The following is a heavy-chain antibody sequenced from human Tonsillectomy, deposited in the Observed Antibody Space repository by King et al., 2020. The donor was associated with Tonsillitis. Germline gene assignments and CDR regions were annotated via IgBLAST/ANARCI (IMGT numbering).Heavy chain of an antibody. Sequence: QLVQSGAEVKKPGASVKVSCKASGYTFTSYDVNWVRQATGQGLEWMGWMNPNSGNTGYAQKFQGRVTITRNTSISTAYMELSSLRSEDAAVYYCARVFLTHCGGTSFYAYYYYGMDVWGQGTTVTVSS. D-gene: IGHD2-2*01. CDR3: ARVFLTHCGGTSFYAYYYYGMDV. CDR2: MNPNSGNT. J-gene: IGHJ6*02. CDR1: GYTFTSYD. V-gene: IGHV1-8*01.